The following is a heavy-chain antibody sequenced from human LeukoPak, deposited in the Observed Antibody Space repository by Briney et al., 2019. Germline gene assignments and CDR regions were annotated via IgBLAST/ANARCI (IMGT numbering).Heavy chain of an antibody. CDR3: AKDRTGYSSAWYTLHY. J-gene: IGHJ4*02. D-gene: IGHD6-19*01. CDR1: GFTFSSYA. V-gene: IGHV3-23*01. Sequence: GGSLRLSCAASGFTFSSYAMSWVRQAPGKGLEWVSSISGSGGSTYYADSVKGRFTISRDNSNHTLYLQMDSLRAEDAAVYFCAKDRTGYSSAWYTLHYWGQGTLVTVSS. CDR2: ISGSGGST.